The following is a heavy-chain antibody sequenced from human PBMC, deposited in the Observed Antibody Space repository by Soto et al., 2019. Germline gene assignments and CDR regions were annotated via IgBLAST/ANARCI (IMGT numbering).Heavy chain of an antibody. D-gene: IGHD5-12*01. J-gene: IGHJ4*02. CDR1: GASISYGGFS. CDR3: ARGGGYDSCDY. V-gene: IGHV4-30-2*06. Sequence: QLQLQESGSGLVKTSETLSLTCTVSGASISYGGFSWSWIRQSPRKGLEWIGYIYHLESTYFHPSFKSRLTMSIDRTMYQFSLKLSSVTAADMAVYYGARGGGYDSCDYWGQGVLVTVSS. CDR2: IYHLEST.